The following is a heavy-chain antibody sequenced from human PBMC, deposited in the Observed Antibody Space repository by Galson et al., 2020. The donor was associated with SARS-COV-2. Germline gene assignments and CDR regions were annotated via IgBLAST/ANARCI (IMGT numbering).Heavy chain of an antibody. CDR1: GGSFSGYY. CDR2: INHSGDT. Sequence: SEPLSLTCAVYGGSFSGYYWSLFRQPPGKGLEWIGEINHSGDTNYNPSLKSRVTMSVDTSKNQFSLKLRSVTAADTAVYYCARPHGPGSYYFDYWGQGTLVTVSS. J-gene: IGHJ4*02. CDR3: ARPHGPGSYYFDY. D-gene: IGHD3-10*01. V-gene: IGHV4-34*01.